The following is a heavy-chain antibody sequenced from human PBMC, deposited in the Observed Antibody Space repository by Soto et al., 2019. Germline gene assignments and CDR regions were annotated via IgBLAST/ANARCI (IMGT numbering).Heavy chain of an antibody. CDR2: INHSGST. J-gene: IGHJ4*02. V-gene: IGHV4-34*01. Sequence: SETLSLTCAVYGGSFSGYYWNWIRQPPGKGLEWIGEINHSGSTNYNPSLKSRVTISVDTSKNQFSLKLSSVTAADTAVYYCARDKQQLDHWGQGTLVTVSS. D-gene: IGHD6-13*01. CDR3: ARDKQQLDH. CDR1: GGSFSGYY.